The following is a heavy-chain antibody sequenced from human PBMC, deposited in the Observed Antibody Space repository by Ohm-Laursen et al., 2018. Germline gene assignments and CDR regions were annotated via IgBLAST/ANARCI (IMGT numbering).Heavy chain of an antibody. Sequence: SDTLSLTCTVSGGSISSSSYYWGWIRQPPGKGLEWIGYIYYSGTTSYNPSLRSRVTISMDTSKNQFSLNLTSVTAADTAVYYCARWGLRVRTFEIWGQGTMVTVSS. D-gene: IGHD4-17*01. CDR3: ARWGLRVRTFEI. J-gene: IGHJ3*02. CDR1: GGSISSSSYY. CDR2: IYYSGTT. V-gene: IGHV4-39*07.